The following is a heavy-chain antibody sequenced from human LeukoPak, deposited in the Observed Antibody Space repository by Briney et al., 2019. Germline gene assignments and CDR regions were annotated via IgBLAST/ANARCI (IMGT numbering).Heavy chain of an antibody. J-gene: IGHJ3*02. Sequence: SETLSLTCAVYGGSFSGDFWSWIRQSPGKGLEWIGEINHGGSTNYNPSLKSRVTISLDTSRNQFSLKLNSVTAADTAVYYCAKSNGYGLVDIWGQGTMVTVSS. V-gene: IGHV4-34*01. CDR1: GGSFSGDF. CDR3: AKSNGYGLVDI. D-gene: IGHD3-10*01. CDR2: INHGGST.